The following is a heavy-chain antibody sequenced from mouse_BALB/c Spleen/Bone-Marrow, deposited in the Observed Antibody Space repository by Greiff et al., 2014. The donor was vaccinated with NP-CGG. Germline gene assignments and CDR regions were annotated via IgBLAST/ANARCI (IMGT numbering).Heavy chain of an antibody. CDR3: ARTGNLAWFAY. J-gene: IGHJ3*01. V-gene: IGHV1-80*01. CDR1: GYAFSSYW. Sequence: VQLQQSGAELVRPGSSVKISCKASGYAFSSYWMNWVKQRPGQGLEWIGQIYPGDGDTNYNGKFKGKATLTADKSSSTAYMQLRSLTSEDSAVYFCARTGNLAWFAYWGQGTLVTVSA. D-gene: IGHD2-1*01. CDR2: IYPGDGDT.